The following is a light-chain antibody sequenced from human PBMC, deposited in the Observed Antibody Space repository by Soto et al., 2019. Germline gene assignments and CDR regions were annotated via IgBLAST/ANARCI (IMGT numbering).Light chain of an antibody. J-gene: IGLJ1*01. CDR3: SSYTSSSTHYV. CDR1: SSNIGTGYD. Sequence: QSVLTQPPSVSGAPGQRVTISCTGNSSNIGTGYDVHWYQLLPRTAPKLLIYANNNRPSGVPDRFSGSRSGTSASLAITGLQAEDEAEYYCSSYTSSSTHYVFGTGTKLTVL. V-gene: IGLV1-40*01. CDR2: ANN.